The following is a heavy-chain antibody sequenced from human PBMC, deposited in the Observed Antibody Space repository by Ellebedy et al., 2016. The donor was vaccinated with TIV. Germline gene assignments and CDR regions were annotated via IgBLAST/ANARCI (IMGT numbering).Heavy chain of an antibody. D-gene: IGHD3-10*01. CDR1: GFNFSSYA. CDR3: ARDRGDYGSGSYSYFDY. CDR2: ISYDGSNK. Sequence: GESLKISXAASGFNFSSYAMHWVRQAPGKGLEWVAVISYDGSNKYYADSVKGRFTISRDNSKNTLYLQMNSLRAEDTAVYYCARDRGDYGSGSYSYFDYWGQGTLVTVSS. J-gene: IGHJ4*02. V-gene: IGHV3-30-3*01.